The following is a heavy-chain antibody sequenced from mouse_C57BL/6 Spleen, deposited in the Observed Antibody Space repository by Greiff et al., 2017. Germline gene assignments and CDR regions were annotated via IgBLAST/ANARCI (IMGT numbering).Heavy chain of an antibody. J-gene: IGHJ1*03. Sequence: VQLQQSGAELVRPGSSVKLSCKASGYTFTSYWMHWVKQRPIQGLEWIGNIDPSDSETHYNQKFKDKATLTVDKSSSTAYMQLSSLTSEDSAVYYCATREVVAHCYFDVWGTGTTVTVSS. CDR2: IDPSDSET. V-gene: IGHV1-52*01. D-gene: IGHD1-1*01. CDR1: GYTFTSYW. CDR3: ATREVVAHCYFDV.